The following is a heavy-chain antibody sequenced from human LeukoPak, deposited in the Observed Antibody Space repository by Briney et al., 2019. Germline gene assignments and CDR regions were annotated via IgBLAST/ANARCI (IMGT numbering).Heavy chain of an antibody. J-gene: IGHJ4*02. D-gene: IGHD3-22*01. CDR1: GYTFTSYY. CDR3: ARAYDSSGYYYHDFDY. Sequence: ASVKVSCKASGYTFTSYYMHWVRQAPGQGLEWMGIINPSGGSTSYAQKFQGRVTMTRDTSTSTVCMELSSLRSEDTAVYYCARAYDSSGYYYHDFDYWGQGTLVTVSS. CDR2: INPSGGST. V-gene: IGHV1-46*01.